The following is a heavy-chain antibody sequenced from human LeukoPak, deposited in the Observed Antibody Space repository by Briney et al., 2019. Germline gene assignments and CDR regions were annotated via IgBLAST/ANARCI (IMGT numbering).Heavy chain of an antibody. CDR2: ISYDGSNK. CDR3: SKERAVAGSAYYFYVYCMDV. V-gene: IGHV3-30*18. J-gene: IGHJ6*02. Sequence: GRSLRLSCAASGFTFSSYGMHWVRQAPGKGLEWVAVISYDGSNKYYADSVKGRFTISRDNSNNTLYLQMNILRAEDTAVYYCSKERAVAGSAYYFYVYCMDVWGQGTTVTVSS. CDR1: GFTFSSYG. D-gene: IGHD6-19*01.